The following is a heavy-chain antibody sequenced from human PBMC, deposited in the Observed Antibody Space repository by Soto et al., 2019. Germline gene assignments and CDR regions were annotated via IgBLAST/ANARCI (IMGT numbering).Heavy chain of an antibody. V-gene: IGHV1-18*01. Sequence: VASVKVSCKASGYTFTRYGISWVRQAPGQGLEWMGWISGYNGDANYAQRFQGRVSMTIDTSTTTAYMELRTLTPDDTAVYYCAKIGQPPYYYYGLDVWGQGTTVTVSS. J-gene: IGHJ6*02. CDR2: ISGYNGDA. CDR1: GYTFTRYG. CDR3: AKIGQPPYYYYGLDV.